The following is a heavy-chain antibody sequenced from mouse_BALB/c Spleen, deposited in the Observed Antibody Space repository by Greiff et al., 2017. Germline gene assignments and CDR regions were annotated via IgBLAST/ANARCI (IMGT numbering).Heavy chain of an antibody. CDR3: AKSYGSSYGYYAMDY. CDR1: GFTFSSYA. CDR2: ISSGGSYT. D-gene: IGHD1-1*01. V-gene: IGHV5-9-4*01. J-gene: IGHJ4*01. Sequence: EVKLMESGGGLVKPGGSLKLSCAASGFTFSSYAMSWVRQSPEKRLEWVAEISSGGSYTYYPDTVTGRFTISRDNAKNTLYLEMSSLRSEDTAMYYCAKSYGSSYGYYAMDYWGQGTSVTVSS.